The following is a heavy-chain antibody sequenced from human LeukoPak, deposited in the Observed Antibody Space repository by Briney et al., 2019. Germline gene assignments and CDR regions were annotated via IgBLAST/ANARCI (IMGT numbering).Heavy chain of an antibody. CDR3: ARSYYGSGIPGY. V-gene: IGHV4-34*01. CDR2: INHSGST. D-gene: IGHD3-10*01. CDR1: GGSISSYY. Sequence: SETLSLTCTVSGGSISSYYWSWIRQPPGKGLEWIGEINHSGSTNYNPSLKSRVTISVDTSKNQFSLKLSSVTAADTAVYYCARSYYGSGIPGYWGQGTLVTVSS. J-gene: IGHJ4*02.